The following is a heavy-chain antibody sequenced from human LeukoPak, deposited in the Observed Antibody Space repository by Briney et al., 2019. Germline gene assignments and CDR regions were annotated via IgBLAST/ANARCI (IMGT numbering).Heavy chain of an antibody. J-gene: IGHJ4*02. D-gene: IGHD6-19*01. CDR1: GFTFSDYY. CDR3: ARDRSDRLAVAGTSAFDY. CDR2: ISSSSSYI. Sequence: GGSLRLSCAASGFTFSDYYMSWIRQAPGKGLEWVSSISSSSSYIYYADSVKGRFTISRDNAKNSLYLQMNSLRAEDTAVYYCARDRSDRLAVAGTSAFDYWGQGTLVTVSS. V-gene: IGHV3-11*06.